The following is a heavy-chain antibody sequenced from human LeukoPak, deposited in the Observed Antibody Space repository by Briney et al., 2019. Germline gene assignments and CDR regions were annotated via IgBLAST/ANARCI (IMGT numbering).Heavy chain of an antibody. Sequence: GGSLRLSCAASGFTFSSYAMSWVRQAPGKGLEWVSAISGSGGSTYYADSVKGRFTISRDDSKDTLYLQMNSLRAEDTAVYYCAKGGRSSAYSRFDSWGQGTLVTVSS. V-gene: IGHV3-23*01. J-gene: IGHJ4*02. CDR1: GFTFSSYA. CDR2: ISGSGGST. D-gene: IGHD3-22*01. CDR3: AKGGRSSAYSRFDS.